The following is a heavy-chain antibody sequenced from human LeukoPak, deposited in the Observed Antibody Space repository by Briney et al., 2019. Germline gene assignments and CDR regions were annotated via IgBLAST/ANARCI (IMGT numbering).Heavy chain of an antibody. D-gene: IGHD1-26*01. CDR3: AREMYSGSSLYFFDY. CDR2: IYPGDSDT. Sequence: GESLKISCKGSGYSFTSYWIGWVRQMPGKGLEWMGIIYPGDSDTRYSPSFQGQVTISADKSISTAYLQWSSLNASDTAMYYCAREMYSGSSLYFFDYWGQGTLVTVSS. V-gene: IGHV5-51*01. J-gene: IGHJ4*02. CDR1: GYSFTSYW.